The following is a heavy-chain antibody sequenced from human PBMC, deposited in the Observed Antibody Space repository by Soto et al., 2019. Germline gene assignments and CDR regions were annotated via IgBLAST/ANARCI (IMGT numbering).Heavy chain of an antibody. J-gene: IGHJ4*02. CDR1: GFSFTYYW. V-gene: IGHV3-7*01. CDR2: IKQDGSEK. Sequence: GESLKISCAASGFSFTYYWMSWVRQAPGKGLEWVANIKQDGSEKYYVDSVRGRFTISRDNAKNSVYLQMNSLRAEDTAMYYCATFGYKANDFDYWGQGTLVTVSS. CDR3: ATFGYKANDFDY. D-gene: IGHD5-12*01.